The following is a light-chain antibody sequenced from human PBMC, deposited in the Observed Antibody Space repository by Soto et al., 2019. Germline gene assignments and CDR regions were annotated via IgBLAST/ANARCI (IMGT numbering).Light chain of an antibody. CDR3: QQYNKWPPWT. CDR2: GAS. V-gene: IGKV3D-15*01. CDR1: ESISRDY. Sequence: EIVLTQSPGTLSLSPGQRATLSCRASESISRDYLAWYQQRLGQAPRLLIYGASSGATGIPDRFSGSGSGTEFTLTISGLQSDDIAVYYCQQYNKWPPWTFGQGTKVDIK. J-gene: IGKJ1*01.